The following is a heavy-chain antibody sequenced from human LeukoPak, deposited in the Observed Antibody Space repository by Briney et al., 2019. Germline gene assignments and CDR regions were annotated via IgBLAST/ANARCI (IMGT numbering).Heavy chain of an antibody. CDR3: ARAAYFDWLFHFDY. D-gene: IGHD3-9*01. CDR2: ISSSGSTI. V-gene: IGHV3-11*04. CDR1: GFTFSDYY. J-gene: IGHJ4*02. Sequence: GGSLRLSCAASGFTFSDYYMSWIRQAPGKGLEWVSYISSSGSTIYYADSVKGRFTISRDNAKNSLYLQMNSLRAEDTAVYYCARAAYFDWLFHFDYWGQGTLVTVSS.